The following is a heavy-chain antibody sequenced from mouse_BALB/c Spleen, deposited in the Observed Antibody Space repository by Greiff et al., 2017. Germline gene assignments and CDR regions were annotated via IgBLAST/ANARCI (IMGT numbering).Heavy chain of an antibody. V-gene: IGHV5-6*01. D-gene: IGHD2-14*01. CDR2: ISSGGSYT. CDR1: GFTFSSYG. Sequence: EVKVVESGGDLVKPGGSLKLSCAASGFTFSSYGMSWVRQTPDKRLEWVATISSGGSYTYYPDSVKGRFTISRDNAKNTLYLQMSSLKSEDTAMYYCARQGGRYEDYFDYWGQGTTLTVSS. CDR3: ARQGGRYEDYFDY. J-gene: IGHJ2*01.